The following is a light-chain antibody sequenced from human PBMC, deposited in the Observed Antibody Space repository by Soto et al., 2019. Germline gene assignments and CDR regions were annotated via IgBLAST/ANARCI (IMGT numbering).Light chain of an antibody. CDR1: QTLTNSF. Sequence: EILLTQSPGTLSLSPGDRATLSCRASQTLTNSFLAWYQQKPGQTPRLLIYGASIRATDIPDRFSGSGSGTDFTLTISRLEPEDFAVYVCQQYSRLPLTVGGGTRVDIK. V-gene: IGKV3-20*01. CDR3: QQYSRLPLT. J-gene: IGKJ4*01. CDR2: GAS.